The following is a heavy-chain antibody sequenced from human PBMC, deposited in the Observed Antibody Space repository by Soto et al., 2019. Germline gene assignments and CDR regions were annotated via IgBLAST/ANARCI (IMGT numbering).Heavy chain of an antibody. V-gene: IGHV4-31*03. D-gene: IGHD3-22*01. Sequence: LXLTCTVSGVSISIGCYWWSWIRQHPGKGLEWIWYIYSSGSTYYNPSLTSRVTISLDTSKKQFSLKLSSVTAADTAIYYCARVSNSGYYQFDYWGQGSLVTVSS. J-gene: IGHJ4*02. CDR3: ARVSNSGYYQFDY. CDR1: GVSISIGCYW. CDR2: IYSSGST.